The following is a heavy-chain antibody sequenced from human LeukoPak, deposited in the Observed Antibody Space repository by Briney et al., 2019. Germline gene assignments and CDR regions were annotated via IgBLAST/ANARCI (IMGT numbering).Heavy chain of an antibody. Sequence: SVKVSCKASGGTFSNYAISWVRQAPGQGLEWMGRVIPSIGISNYAQKFQDRVTITADKSTRTAYMELDSLRSEDTAIYYCASGTDSSSWLGYSNYWGQGTLVTVSS. V-gene: IGHV1-69*04. CDR1: GGTFSNYA. D-gene: IGHD6-13*01. CDR3: ASGTDSSSWLGYSNY. CDR2: VIPSIGIS. J-gene: IGHJ4*02.